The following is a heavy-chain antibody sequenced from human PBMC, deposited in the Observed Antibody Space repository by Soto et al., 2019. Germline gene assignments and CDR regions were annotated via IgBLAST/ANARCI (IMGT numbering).Heavy chain of an antibody. CDR1: GFTFSSYA. V-gene: IGHV3-23*01. D-gene: IGHD6-13*01. CDR3: AKRTIGSSYDY. CDR2: ISGSGGST. Sequence: EVQLLESGGGLVQPGGSLRLSCAASGFTFSSYAMNWVRQAPGKGLERVSVISGSGGSTYYADSVKGRFTISRDNSKNTLYLQMNSLRAEDTAVYYCAKRTIGSSYDYWGQGTLVTVSS. J-gene: IGHJ4*02.